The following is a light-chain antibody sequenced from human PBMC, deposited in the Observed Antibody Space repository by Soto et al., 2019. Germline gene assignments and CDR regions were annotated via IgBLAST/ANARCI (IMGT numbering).Light chain of an antibody. CDR3: AAWDDSLRAVV. CDR1: RSNIGTYT. Sequence: VLTQSPSASGTPGQRVTISCSGSRSNIGTYTVNWYQQLPGTAPTLLIYRNHQRPSGVPDRFSGSKSGTSASLAISGPQSEDEADYYCAAWDDSLRAVVFGGGTKLTVL. V-gene: IGLV1-44*01. J-gene: IGLJ2*01. CDR2: RNH.